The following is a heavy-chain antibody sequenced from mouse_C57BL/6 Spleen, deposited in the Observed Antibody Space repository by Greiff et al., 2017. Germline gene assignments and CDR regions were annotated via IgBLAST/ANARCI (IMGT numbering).Heavy chain of an antibody. D-gene: IGHD2-5*01. J-gene: IGHJ3*01. V-gene: IGHV1-72*01. CDR1: GYTFTSYW. Sequence: QVQLQQPGAELVKPGASVKLSCKASGYTFTSYWMHWVKQRPGRGLEWIGRIDPNSGGTKYNEKFKSKATLTVDKPSSTAYMQLSSLTSEDSAVYYCAREGAYYSNYAWFAYWGQGTLVTVSA. CDR3: AREGAYYSNYAWFAY. CDR2: IDPNSGGT.